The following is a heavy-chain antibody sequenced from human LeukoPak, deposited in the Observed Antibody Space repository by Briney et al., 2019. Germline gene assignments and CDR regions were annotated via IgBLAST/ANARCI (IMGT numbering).Heavy chain of an antibody. CDR1: GFTFSDYY. D-gene: IGHD5-18*01. CDR2: ISSSGSTI. Sequence: PGGSLRLSCAASGFTFSDYYMSWIRQAPGKGLEWVSYISSSGSTIYYADSVKGRFTISRDNAKNSLYLQMNSLRAEDTAVYYCARGPNVDTAMVAFDYWGQGTLVTASS. J-gene: IGHJ4*02. V-gene: IGHV3-11*01. CDR3: ARGPNVDTAMVAFDY.